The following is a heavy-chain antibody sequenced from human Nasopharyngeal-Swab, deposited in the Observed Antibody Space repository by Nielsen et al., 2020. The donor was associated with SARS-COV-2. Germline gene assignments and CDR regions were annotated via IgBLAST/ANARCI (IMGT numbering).Heavy chain of an antibody. V-gene: IGHV3-21*01. CDR2: ITCGSSYI. D-gene: IGHD3-3*01. J-gene: IGHJ3*02. CDR3: ARGYDFRSGSNAFDI. CDR1: GFTFSSYS. Sequence: GESLKISCAASGFTFSSYSMNWVRQAPGKGLEWVSSITCGSSYIYYADSVKGRFTISRDNAKNSLFLQMNSLRAEDTAVYYCARGYDFRSGSNAFDIWGQGTMVTVSS.